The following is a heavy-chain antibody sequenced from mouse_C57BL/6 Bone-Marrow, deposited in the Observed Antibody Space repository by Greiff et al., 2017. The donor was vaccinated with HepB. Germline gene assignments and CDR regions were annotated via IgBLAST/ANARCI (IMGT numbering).Heavy chain of an antibody. Sequence: QVHVKQPGAELVKPGASVKLSCKASGYTFTSYWMHWVKQRPGQGLEWIGMIHPNSGSTNYNEKFKSKATLTVDKSSSTAYMQLSSLTSEDSAVYYCASVYGNFDYWGQGTTLTVSS. V-gene: IGHV1-64*01. J-gene: IGHJ2*01. D-gene: IGHD2-1*01. CDR1: GYTFTSYW. CDR3: ASVYGNFDY. CDR2: IHPNSGST.